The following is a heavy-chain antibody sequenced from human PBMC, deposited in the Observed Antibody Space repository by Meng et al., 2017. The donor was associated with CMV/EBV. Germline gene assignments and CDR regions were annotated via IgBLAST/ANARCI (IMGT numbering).Heavy chain of an antibody. V-gene: IGHV4-34*01. D-gene: IGHD5-18*01. CDR2: INHSGST. Sequence: LRLSCAVYGGSFSGYYWSWIRQPPGKGLEWIGEINHSGSTNYNPSLKSRVSISVDTSKNQFSLKLSSVTAADTAVYYCARGGYSYGFDYWGQGTLVTVSS. CDR3: ARGGYSYGFDY. CDR1: GGSFSGYY. J-gene: IGHJ4*02.